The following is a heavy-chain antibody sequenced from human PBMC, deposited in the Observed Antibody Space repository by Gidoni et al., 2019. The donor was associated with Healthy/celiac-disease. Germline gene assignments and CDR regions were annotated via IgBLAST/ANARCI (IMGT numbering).Heavy chain of an antibody. CDR2: IKSKTDGGTT. J-gene: IGHJ4*02. CDR3: TYGVLRYFDWLLEVGYYFDY. D-gene: IGHD3-9*01. CDR1: GFPFSNAW. Sequence: EVQLVESGGGLVKPGGSLRLSCAASGFPFSNAWMSWVRQAPGKGLEWVGRIKSKTDGGTTDYAAPVKGRFTISRDDSKNTLYLQMNSLKTEDTAVYYCTYGVLRYFDWLLEVGYYFDYWGQGTLVTVSS. V-gene: IGHV3-15*01.